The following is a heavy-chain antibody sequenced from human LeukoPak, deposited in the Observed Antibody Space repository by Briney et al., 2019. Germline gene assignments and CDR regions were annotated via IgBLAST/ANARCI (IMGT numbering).Heavy chain of an antibody. CDR1: GGSISSSSYY. CDR2: IYYSGST. J-gene: IGHJ3*02. Sequence: SETLSLTCTVSGGSISSSSYYWGWIRQPPGKGLEWIGSIYYSGSTYYNPSLKSRVTISVDTSKNQFSLKLSSVTAADTAVYYCAKDLTYGDYAGGDAFDIWGQGTMVTVSS. D-gene: IGHD4-17*01. CDR3: AKDLTYGDYAGGDAFDI. V-gene: IGHV4-39*07.